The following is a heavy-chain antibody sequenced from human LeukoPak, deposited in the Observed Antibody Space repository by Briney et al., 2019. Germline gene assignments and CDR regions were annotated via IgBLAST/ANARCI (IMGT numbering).Heavy chain of an antibody. Sequence: ASVKVSCKASGYTFTSYYMHWVRQAPGQGLEWMGIINPSGGSTSYAQKFQGRVTMTRDTSTSTVYMELSSLRSEDTAVYYCARDGELPPEGSYMDVWGKGTTVTVSS. CDR2: INPSGGST. J-gene: IGHJ6*03. V-gene: IGHV1-46*01. D-gene: IGHD1-14*01. CDR1: GYTFTSYY. CDR3: ARDGELPPEGSYMDV.